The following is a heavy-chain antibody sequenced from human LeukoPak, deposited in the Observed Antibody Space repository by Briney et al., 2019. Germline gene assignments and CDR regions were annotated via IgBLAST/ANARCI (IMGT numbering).Heavy chain of an antibody. CDR3: ARLSGHSGWCRSRPYFDY. V-gene: IGHV4-34*01. D-gene: IGHD6-19*01. CDR2: INHSGST. Sequence: SETLSLTCAVYGGSFSGYYWSWIRQPPGKGLEWIGEINHSGSTNYNPSLKSRVTISVDTSKNQFSLKLSSVTAADTAVYYCARLSGHSGWCRSRPYFDYWGQGTLVTVSS. J-gene: IGHJ4*02. CDR1: GGSFSGYY.